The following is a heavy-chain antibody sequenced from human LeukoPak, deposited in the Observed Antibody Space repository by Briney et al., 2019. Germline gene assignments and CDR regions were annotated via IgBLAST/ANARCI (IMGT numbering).Heavy chain of an antibody. CDR2: IIPIFGTA. D-gene: IGHD2-8*01. CDR1: GGTFSSYA. V-gene: IGHV1-69*13. J-gene: IGHJ5*02. CDR3: ARDSKAYRGYCTNGVCQGPRRVGGFGP. Sequence: SVKVSCKASGGTFSSYAISWVRQAPGQGLEWMGGIIPIFGTANYAQKFQGRVTITADESTSTAYMELSSLRSEDTAVYYCARDSKAYRGYCTNGVCQGPRRVGGFGPWGQGTLVTVSS.